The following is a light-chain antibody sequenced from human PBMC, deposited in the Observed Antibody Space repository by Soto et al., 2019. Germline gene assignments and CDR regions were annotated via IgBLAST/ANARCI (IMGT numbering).Light chain of an antibody. CDR3: QQGYSTLPIT. Sequence: DIQMTQSPSSLSASVGDRVTITCRASQSISNYLNWYQQKPGKVPKLLIYAASSLQSGVSSRFSGSGSGTDFTLTITGLQPEDFSTYYCQQGYSTLPITVGPGTKVDMK. CDR1: QSISNY. V-gene: IGKV1-39*01. J-gene: IGKJ3*01. CDR2: AAS.